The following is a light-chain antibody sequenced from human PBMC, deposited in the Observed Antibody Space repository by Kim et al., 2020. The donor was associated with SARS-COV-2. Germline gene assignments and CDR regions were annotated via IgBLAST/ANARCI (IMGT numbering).Light chain of an antibody. CDR3: QAWDSSNVV. J-gene: IGLJ2*01. V-gene: IGLV3-1*01. CDR2: QDS. Sequence: VAQRKPAGIPCSGVKLGDKYACWYQQKPGQSPILVIYQDSKRPSGIPERFSGSNSGNTATLTISGTQAMDEAAYYCQAWDSSNVVFGGGTQLTVL. CDR1: KLGDKY.